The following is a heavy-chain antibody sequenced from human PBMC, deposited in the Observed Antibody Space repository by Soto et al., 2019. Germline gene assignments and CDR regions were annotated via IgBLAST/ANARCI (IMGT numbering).Heavy chain of an antibody. J-gene: IGHJ1*01. Sequence: SETLSLTCAVYGGSFSGYYWSWIRQPPGKGLEWIGEISHSGSTNYNPSLKSRVTISVDTSKNQFSLKLSSVTAADTAVYYCARGLRIAAAGTRAEYFQHWGQGTLVTVSS. CDR3: ARGLRIAAAGTRAEYFQH. D-gene: IGHD6-13*01. CDR1: GGSFSGYY. V-gene: IGHV4-34*01. CDR2: ISHSGST.